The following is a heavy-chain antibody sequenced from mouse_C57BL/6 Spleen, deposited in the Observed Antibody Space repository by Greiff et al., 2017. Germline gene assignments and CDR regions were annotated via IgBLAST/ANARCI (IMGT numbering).Heavy chain of an antibody. D-gene: IGHD2-3*01. J-gene: IGHJ4*01. CDR2: ISSGSSTI. Sequence: EVQLVESGGGLVKPGGSLKLSCAASGFTFSDYGMHWVRQAPEKGLEWVAYISSGSSTIYYADTVKGRCTISRYNAKNTLFLQMTSLRSEDTAMYYCARHDCYCVGAMGDWGQGTSVTVSS. CDR3: ARHDCYCVGAMGD. V-gene: IGHV5-17*01. CDR1: GFTFSDYG.